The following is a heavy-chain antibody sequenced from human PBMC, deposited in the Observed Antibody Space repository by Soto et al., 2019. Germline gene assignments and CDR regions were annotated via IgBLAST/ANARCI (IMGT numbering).Heavy chain of an antibody. CDR2: IKSKTDGGTT. Sequence: SVSNAWMNWVREAPGKGLEWVGRIKSKTDGGTTDYAAPVKGRFTISRDDSKNTLYLQMISLKTEDTAVYYCPLPASYGRDVWGQGTTVTVPS. V-gene: IGHV3-15*07. CDR3: PLPASYGRDV. CDR1: SVSNAW. J-gene: IGHJ6*02.